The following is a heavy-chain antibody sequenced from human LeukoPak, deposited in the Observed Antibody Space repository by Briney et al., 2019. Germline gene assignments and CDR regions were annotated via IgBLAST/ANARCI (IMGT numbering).Heavy chain of an antibody. J-gene: IGHJ4*02. CDR1: GFTFSNYG. CDR2: ISSGSSTI. V-gene: IGHV3-48*01. Sequence: PGGSLRLSCAASGFTFSNYGMNWVRQAPGKGLEWVSYISSGSSTIYYADSVKGRFTISRDNAKNSVYLQMNSLRAEDTAVYYCAKDSPVDYWGQGTLVTVSS. CDR3: AKDSPVDY.